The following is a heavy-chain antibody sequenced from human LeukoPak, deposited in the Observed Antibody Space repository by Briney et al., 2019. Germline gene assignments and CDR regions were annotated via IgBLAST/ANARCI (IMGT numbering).Heavy chain of an antibody. V-gene: IGHV1-2*02. D-gene: IGHD1-26*01. CDR1: GDTFTGYY. CDR2: INPNSGGT. Sequence: WASMRVTCKASGDTFTGYYMHWVRQAPGQGLEWMGWINPNSGGTNYAQKFQGRVTMTRDTSISTAYMELSRLRSDDTAVYYCARARTGAIDYWGQGTLVTVSS. CDR3: ARARTGAIDY. J-gene: IGHJ4*02.